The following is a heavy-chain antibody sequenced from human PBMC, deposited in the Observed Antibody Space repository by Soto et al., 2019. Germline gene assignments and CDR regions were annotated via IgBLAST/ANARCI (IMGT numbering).Heavy chain of an antibody. CDR1: GFSLSDFY. CDR2: ISINSNYR. D-gene: IGHD2-15*01. J-gene: IGHJ4*02. Sequence: GGSLRLSCAASGFSLSDFYMSWIRQAPGKGLEWVSYISINSNYREYADPVKGRHTISRDNAKNSLFLQMNSLRGEDTAVYYCVRGGGGGQFDYWGQGTLVTVSS. V-gene: IGHV3-11*06. CDR3: VRGGGGGQFDY.